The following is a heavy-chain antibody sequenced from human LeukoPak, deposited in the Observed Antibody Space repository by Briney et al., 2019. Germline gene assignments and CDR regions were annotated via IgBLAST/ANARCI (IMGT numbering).Heavy chain of an antibody. D-gene: IGHD3-22*01. CDR1: GFTFSSYS. CDR3: ARGYYDSSGYKVY. J-gene: IGHJ4*02. CDR2: ISSSSSTI. Sequence: GGSLRLSCAASGFTFSSYSMNWVRQAPGKGLEWVSYISSSSSTIYYADSVKGRFTISRDNAKNSLYLQMNSLRAEDTAVYYCARGYYDSSGYKVYWGQGTLVTVSS. V-gene: IGHV3-48*04.